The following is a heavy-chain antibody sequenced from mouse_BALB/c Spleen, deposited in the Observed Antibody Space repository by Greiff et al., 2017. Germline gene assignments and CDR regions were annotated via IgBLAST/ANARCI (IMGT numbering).Heavy chain of an antibody. V-gene: IGHV3-2*02. Sequence: EVKLEESGPGLVKPSQSLSLTCTVTGYSITSDYAWNWIRQFPGNKLEWMGYISYSGSTSYNPSLKSRISITRDTSKNQFFLQLNSVTTEDTATYYCARYSPYYYAMDYWGQGTSVTVSS. CDR2: ISYSGST. CDR3: ARYSPYYYAMDY. J-gene: IGHJ4*01. CDR1: GYSITSDYA.